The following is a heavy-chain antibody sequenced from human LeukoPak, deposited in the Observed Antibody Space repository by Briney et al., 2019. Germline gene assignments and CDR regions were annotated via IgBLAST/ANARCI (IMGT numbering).Heavy chain of an antibody. J-gene: IGHJ5*02. V-gene: IGHV4-39*07. D-gene: IGHD5-12*01. CDR3: ARAYSGYASNWFDP. Sequence: SETLSLTCTVSGGSISSSSYYWGWVRQPPGKGLEWIGSIYYSGSTYYNPSLKSRVTISVDTSKNQFSLKLSSVTAADTAVYYCARAYSGYASNWFDPWGQGTLVTVSS. CDR1: GGSISSSSYY. CDR2: IYYSGST.